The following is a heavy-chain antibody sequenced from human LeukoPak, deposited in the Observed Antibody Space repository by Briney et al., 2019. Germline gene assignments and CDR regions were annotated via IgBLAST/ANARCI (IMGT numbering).Heavy chain of an antibody. V-gene: IGHV4-59*01. CDR3: AREGQFYSNYPYYFDY. CDR1: GGSISSYY. D-gene: IGHD4-11*01. J-gene: IGHJ4*02. CDR2: IHYSGST. Sequence: SETLSLTCTVSGGSISSYYWSWIRQPPGKGLEWIGYIHYSGSTNYNPSLKSRVTISVDMSKNQFSLKLSSVTAADTAVYYCAREGQFYSNYPYYFDYWGQGTLVTVSS.